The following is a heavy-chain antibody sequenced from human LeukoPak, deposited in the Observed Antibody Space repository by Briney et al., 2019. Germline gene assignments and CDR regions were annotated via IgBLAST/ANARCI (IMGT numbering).Heavy chain of an antibody. Sequence: ASVKVSCKASAITSYGISWVRQAPGQGLEWMGWISAYNGNTNYAQKFQGRVTMTTDTSTGTAYMELRSLRSDDTAVYYCPRDKEGYHGSGSYYDYWGQGTLVTVSS. J-gene: IGHJ4*02. CDR3: PRDKEGYHGSGSYYDY. CDR2: ISAYNGNT. CDR1: AITSYG. D-gene: IGHD3-10*01. V-gene: IGHV1-18*04.